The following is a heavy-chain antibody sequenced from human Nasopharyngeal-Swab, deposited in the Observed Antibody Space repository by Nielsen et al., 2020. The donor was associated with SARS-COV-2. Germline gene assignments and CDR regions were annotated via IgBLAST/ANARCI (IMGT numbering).Heavy chain of an antibody. J-gene: IGHJ4*02. Sequence: VRQAPGKGLEWVSSISSSSSYIYYADSVKGRFTISRDSAKNSLYLQMNSLRAEDTAVYYCARTILSSSPEEGFDYWGQGTPVTVSS. V-gene: IGHV3-21*01. D-gene: IGHD6-6*01. CDR2: ISSSSSYI. CDR3: ARTILSSSPEEGFDY.